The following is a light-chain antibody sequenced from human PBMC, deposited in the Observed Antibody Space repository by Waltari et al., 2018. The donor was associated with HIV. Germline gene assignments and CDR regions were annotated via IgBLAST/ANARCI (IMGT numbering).Light chain of an antibody. V-gene: IGKV3-20*01. CDR1: QSVSSSY. CDR3: QQYGSSPRT. J-gene: IGKJ2*01. Sequence: EIVLKQSPSTLSLSPGERATLSCRASQSVSSSYLAWYQQKPGQAPRLLIYGASSRATGIPDRFSGSGSGTDFTLTISRLEPEDFAVYYCQQYGSSPRTFGQGTKLEIK. CDR2: GAS.